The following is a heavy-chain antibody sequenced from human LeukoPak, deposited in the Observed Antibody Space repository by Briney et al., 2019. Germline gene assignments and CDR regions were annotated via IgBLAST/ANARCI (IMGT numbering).Heavy chain of an antibody. D-gene: IGHD5-24*01. V-gene: IGHV3-23*01. CDR1: GFTFTSYA. CDR3: AKDPRVGSRVATPCH. CDR2: ISGSGGST. J-gene: IGHJ4*02. Sequence: GGSLRLSCAASGFTFTSYAMSWVRQAPGKGLEWVSAISGSGGSTYYADSVKGRFTISRDNSKSKLFLQMNSLRAEDTAVYYCAKDPRVGSRVATPCHWGQGTLVTVSS.